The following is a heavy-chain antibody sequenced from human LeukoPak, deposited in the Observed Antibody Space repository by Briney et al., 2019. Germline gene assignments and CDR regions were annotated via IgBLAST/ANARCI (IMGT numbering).Heavy chain of an antibody. V-gene: IGHV4-59*11. J-gene: IGHJ6*03. CDR2: IYYSGST. Sequence: TSETLSLTCTVSGGSISSHYWSWIRQPPGKGLGWIGYIYYSGSTNYNPSLKSRVTISVDTSKNQFSLKLSSVTAADTAVYYCARSKRQNYYYYYMDVWGKGTTVTVSS. CDR3: ARSKRQNYYYYYMDV. CDR1: GGSISSHY.